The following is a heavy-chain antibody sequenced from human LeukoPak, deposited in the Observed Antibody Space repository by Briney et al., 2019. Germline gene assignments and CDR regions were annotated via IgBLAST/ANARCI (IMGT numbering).Heavy chain of an antibody. Sequence: PGGSLRLSCAASGFTFSSHWMSWVRQAPGKGLEWGANIKQDGSEKYYVDSVKGRFTISRDNAKNSLYLQMNSLRAEDTAVYYCARAWVIVVVPAAKHFNWFDPWGQGTLVTVSS. D-gene: IGHD2-2*01. J-gene: IGHJ5*02. CDR1: GFTFSSHW. CDR3: ARAWVIVVVPAAKHFNWFDP. CDR2: IKQDGSEK. V-gene: IGHV3-7*01.